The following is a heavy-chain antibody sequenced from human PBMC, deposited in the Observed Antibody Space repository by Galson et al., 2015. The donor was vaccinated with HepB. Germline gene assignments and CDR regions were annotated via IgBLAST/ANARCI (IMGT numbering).Heavy chain of an antibody. CDR3: ARDSYEQLDRNYYYYYMDV. CDR2: ISSSSSYI. D-gene: IGHD6-6*01. CDR1: GFTFSSYS. Sequence: SLRLSCAASGFTFSSYSMNWVRQAPGKGLEWVSSISSSSSYIYYADSVKGRFTISRDNAKNSLYLQMNSLRAEDTAVYYCARDSYEQLDRNYYYYYMDVWGKGTTVTVSS. V-gene: IGHV3-21*01. J-gene: IGHJ6*03.